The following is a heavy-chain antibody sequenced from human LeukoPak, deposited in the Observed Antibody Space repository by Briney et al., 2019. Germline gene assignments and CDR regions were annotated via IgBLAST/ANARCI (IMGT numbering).Heavy chain of an antibody. D-gene: IGHD6-19*01. CDR3: VKGSLYSSGCYDY. Sequence: PVGSLRLSCAASGFTFRSYAMNWVRQVPGKGLEWGSCISGSGTGTYYADSVKGRFTISRDNSKNTLFLQMNSLRAEDTAVYYCVKGSLYSSGCYDYWGQGTLVTVSA. J-gene: IGHJ4*02. V-gene: IGHV3-23*01. CDR1: GFTFRSYA. CDR2: ISGSGTGT.